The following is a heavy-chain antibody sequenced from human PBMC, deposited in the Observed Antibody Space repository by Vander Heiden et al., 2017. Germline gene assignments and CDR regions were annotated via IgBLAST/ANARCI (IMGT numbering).Heavy chain of an antibody. CDR1: GGTFSSYA. V-gene: IGHV1-69*10. CDR3: AREEIVVVPAAMGYYYYGMDV. Sequence: QVQLVQSGAEVKKPGSSVKVSCKASGGTFSSYAISWVRQAPGQGLEWMGGIIPIIGIANYAQKFQGRVTITADKSTSTAYMQLSSLRSEDTAVYYCAREEIVVVPAAMGYYYYGMDVWGQGTTVTVSS. D-gene: IGHD2-2*01. J-gene: IGHJ6*02. CDR2: IIPIIGIA.